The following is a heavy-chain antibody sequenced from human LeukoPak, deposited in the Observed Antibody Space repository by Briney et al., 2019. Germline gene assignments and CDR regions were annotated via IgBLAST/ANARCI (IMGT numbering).Heavy chain of an antibody. CDR3: ARALSPVAFDI. CDR2: ISTSSSYI. D-gene: IGHD2/OR15-2a*01. CDR1: GFTFSSYS. J-gene: IGHJ3*02. Sequence: GWSLRLSCAASGFTFSSYSMNWVRQAPGKGLEWVSSISTSSSYIYNADSVKGRFTISRDNAKNALYLQMNSLRAEDTAVYYCARALSPVAFDIWGQRTMVTASS. V-gene: IGHV3-21*01.